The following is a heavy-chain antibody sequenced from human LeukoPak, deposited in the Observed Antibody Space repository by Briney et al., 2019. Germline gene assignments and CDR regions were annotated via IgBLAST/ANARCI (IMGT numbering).Heavy chain of an antibody. D-gene: IGHD3-16*01. J-gene: IGHJ4*02. Sequence: GGSLRLSCTASGFTFSSYSIHWVRQVPGKGLEWLSYISGSSRTIYYADSVKGRFTISRDNAKNSLYLQMNGLRVDDTAVYYCARGADYVWGTPPAYWGQGTLVTVS. CDR1: GFTFSSYS. CDR3: ARGADYVWGTPPAY. CDR2: ISGSSRTI. V-gene: IGHV3-48*01.